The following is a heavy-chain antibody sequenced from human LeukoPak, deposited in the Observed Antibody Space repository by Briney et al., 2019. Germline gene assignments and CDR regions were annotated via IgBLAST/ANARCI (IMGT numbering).Heavy chain of an antibody. J-gene: IGHJ4*02. V-gene: IGHV3-23*01. D-gene: IGHD3-10*01. CDR3: AKSVTMVRGPFDY. CDR2: ISGSGGST. CDR1: GFTFSSYA. Sequence: GGSLSLSWAASGFTFSSYAMSWVRKAPGKGLEWVSAISGSGGSTYYADSVKGRFTISRDNSKNTLYLQMNSLRAEDTAVYYCAKSVTMVRGPFDYWGQGTLVTVSS.